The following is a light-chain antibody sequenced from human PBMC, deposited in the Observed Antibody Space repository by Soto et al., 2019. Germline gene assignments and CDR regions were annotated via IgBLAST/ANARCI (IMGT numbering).Light chain of an antibody. J-gene: IGKJ3*01. CDR1: HSVSSD. Sequence: EIVMSQSPGTLSLSAGERATVSCRASHSVSSDLAWYQQKPGQAPRLLIYGASTRATDVPARFSGGGSGTEFTLTISSLQSADSAIYYCQQYHDWPPITFGPGTKVDIK. V-gene: IGKV3-15*01. CDR2: GAS. CDR3: QQYHDWPPIT.